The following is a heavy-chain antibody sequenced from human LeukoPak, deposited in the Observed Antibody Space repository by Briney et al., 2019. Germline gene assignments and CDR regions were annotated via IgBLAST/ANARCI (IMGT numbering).Heavy chain of an antibody. CDR1: GYTFTSYY. D-gene: IGHD5-12*01. CDR2: INPNSGGT. CDR3: ARDTPDRYPGGYDG. J-gene: IGHJ4*02. Sequence: ASVNVSCKASGYTFTSYYMHWVRQAPGQGLEWMGWINPNSGGTNYAQKFQGRVTMTRDTSISTAYMELSRLRSDDTAVYYCARDTPDRYPGGYDGWGQGTLVTVSS. V-gene: IGHV1-2*02.